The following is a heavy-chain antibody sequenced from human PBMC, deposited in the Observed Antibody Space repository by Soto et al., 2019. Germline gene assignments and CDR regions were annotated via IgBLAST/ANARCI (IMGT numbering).Heavy chain of an antibody. Sequence: GASVKVSCKASGYTFTGYYMHWVRQAPGQGLEWMGWINPNSGGTNYAQKFQGRVTMTRDTSISTAYMELSRLRSDDTAVYYCAREGTPRCEWLLYVHNWFDPWGQGTLVTVSS. CDR1: GYTFTGYY. V-gene: IGHV1-2*02. CDR3: AREGTPRCEWLLYVHNWFDP. CDR2: INPNSGGT. D-gene: IGHD3-3*01. J-gene: IGHJ5*02.